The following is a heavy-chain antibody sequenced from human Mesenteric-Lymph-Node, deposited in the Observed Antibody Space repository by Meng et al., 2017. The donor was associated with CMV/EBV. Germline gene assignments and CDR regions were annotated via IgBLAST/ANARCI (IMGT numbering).Heavy chain of an antibody. V-gene: IGHV3-7*01. CDR3: ARVGYSSGWRSYYYYGMDV. J-gene: IGHJ6*02. CDR2: IKQDGSEK. CDR1: GFNFHDYA. Sequence: GGSLRLSCAASGFNFHDYAMHWVRQAPGKGLEWVANIKQDGSEKYYVDSVKGRFTISRDNAKNSLYLQMNSLRAEDTAVYYCARVGYSSGWRSYYYYGMDVWGQGTTVTVSS. D-gene: IGHD6-19*01.